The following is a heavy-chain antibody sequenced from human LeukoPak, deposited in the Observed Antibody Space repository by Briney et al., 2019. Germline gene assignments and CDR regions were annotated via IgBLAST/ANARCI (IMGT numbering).Heavy chain of an antibody. V-gene: IGHV3-23*01. CDR2: ISGGGGST. CDR1: GFTFSGYA. CDR3: AKDGTHSSRPFYFDF. Sequence: GGSLRLSCAASGFTFSGYAMSWVRQAPGKGLEWVSAISGGGGSTYYADSVKGRFTVSRDNSKNTLDLQMNSLRADDAAVYYCAKDGTHSSRPFYFDFWGQGTLVTVSS. J-gene: IGHJ4*02. D-gene: IGHD6-13*01.